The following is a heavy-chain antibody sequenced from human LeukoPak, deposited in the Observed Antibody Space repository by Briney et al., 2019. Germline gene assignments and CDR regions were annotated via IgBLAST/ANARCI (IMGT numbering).Heavy chain of an antibody. D-gene: IGHD6-6*01. V-gene: IGHV3-48*03. Sequence: GESLRLSCAASEFTFTSYELNWVRQAPGKGLEWVSYISSSGNTISYVDSVKGRFTISRDNAKNSLYLQVISLRAEDTAVYYCARGPSIAARYDAFDIWGQGTMVTVSS. CDR2: ISSSGNTI. CDR1: EFTFTSYE. J-gene: IGHJ3*02. CDR3: ARGPSIAARYDAFDI.